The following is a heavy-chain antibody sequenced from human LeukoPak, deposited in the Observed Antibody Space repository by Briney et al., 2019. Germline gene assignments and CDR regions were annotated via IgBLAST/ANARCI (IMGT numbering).Heavy chain of an antibody. CDR3: AILQGDTAMVTMSEYVDY. J-gene: IGHJ4*02. D-gene: IGHD5-18*01. V-gene: IGHV1-2*02. Sequence: ASVKVSCKASGYTFTGCYMHWVRQAPGLGLEWMGWINPNSGGTNYAQKFQGRVTMTRDTSISTAYMELSRLRSDDTAVYYCAILQGDTAMVTMSEYVDYWGQGTLVTVSS. CDR1: GYTFTGCY. CDR2: INPNSGGT.